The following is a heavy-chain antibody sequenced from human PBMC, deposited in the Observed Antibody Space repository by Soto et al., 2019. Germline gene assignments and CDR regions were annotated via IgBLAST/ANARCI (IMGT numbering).Heavy chain of an antibody. CDR1: GFSFSDQF. CDR2: TRNKANSYTT. Sequence: EVQLVESGGGLVQPGGSLRLSCVASGFSFSDQFMDWVRQAPGKGLQWVGRTRNKANSYTTEYAASVKGRFTVSRDDSKNSVYLQMNSLKTEDTAVYYCARDKLGGGFDYWGQGTLVTVSS. V-gene: IGHV3-72*01. J-gene: IGHJ4*02. CDR3: ARDKLGGGFDY. D-gene: IGHD1-26*01.